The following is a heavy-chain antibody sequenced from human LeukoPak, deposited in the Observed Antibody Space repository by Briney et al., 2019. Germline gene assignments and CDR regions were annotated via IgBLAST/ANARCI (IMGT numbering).Heavy chain of an antibody. D-gene: IGHD1-1*01. J-gene: IGHJ2*01. CDR3: AKPRAMTTGVGRYFDL. V-gene: IGHV3-23*01. Sequence: GGSLRLSCGASGFAFTSYAMSWIRQAPGKGLEWVSAISGGGENTYYGDSVKGRFTISRDNSKNTLYLQMNSLRAEDTATYYCAKPRAMTTGVGRYFDLWGRGTLVTVSS. CDR2: ISGGGENT. CDR1: GFAFTSYA.